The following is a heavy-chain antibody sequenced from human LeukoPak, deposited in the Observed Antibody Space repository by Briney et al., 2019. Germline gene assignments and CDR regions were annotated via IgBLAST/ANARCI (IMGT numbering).Heavy chain of an antibody. CDR3: AREGLQLWPIDY. J-gene: IGHJ4*02. Sequence: GGSLRLSCAASGFTFFSYWMTWVRQAPGKGLEWVANIKQDGSEKYYVDSVEGRFTISRDNAKNSLYLQMNSLRAEDTAIYYCAREGLQLWPIDYWGQGTLVTVSS. CDR1: GFTFFSYW. V-gene: IGHV3-7*01. CDR2: IKQDGSEK. D-gene: IGHD5-18*01.